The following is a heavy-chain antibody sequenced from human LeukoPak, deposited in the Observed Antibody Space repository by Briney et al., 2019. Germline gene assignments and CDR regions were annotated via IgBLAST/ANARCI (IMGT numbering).Heavy chain of an antibody. CDR3: VRDYQFIQEV. CDR1: GFTFSNYW. J-gene: IGHJ6*02. CDR2: ISTDGKST. D-gene: IGHD2-2*01. Sequence: XGSLRLPCVASGFTFSNYWMLWVRQAPGKGLMWVSLISTDGKSTRYAESVKGRFTISRDNAKNALYLQMDIPRVEDTALYFCVRDYQFIQEVWGQGTTVTVSS. V-gene: IGHV3-74*01.